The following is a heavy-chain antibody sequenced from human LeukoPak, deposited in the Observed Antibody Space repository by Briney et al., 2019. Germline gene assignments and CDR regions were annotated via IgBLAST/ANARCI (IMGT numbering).Heavy chain of an antibody. CDR2: IYTSGST. D-gene: IGHD5-12*01. CDR1: GGSISSGSYY. V-gene: IGHV4-61*09. CDR3: ARLLARGYSGYDSPFDY. J-gene: IGHJ4*02. Sequence: SETLSLTCTVSGGSISSGSYYWSWIRHPAGKGLEWIGHIYTSGSTNYNPSLKSRVTISVDTSKNQFSLKLSSVSAADTAVYYCARLLARGYSGYDSPFDYWGQGTLVTVSS.